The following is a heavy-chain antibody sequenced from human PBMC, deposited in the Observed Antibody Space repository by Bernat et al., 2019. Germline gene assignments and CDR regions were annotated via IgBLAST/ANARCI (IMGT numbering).Heavy chain of an antibody. CDR1: GGSISSSSYY. CDR3: ARGAMAGTNYYYYYMDV. J-gene: IGHJ6*03. CDR2: IYYSGST. Sequence: QLQLQESGPGLVKPSETLSLTCTVSGGSISSSSYYWGWIRQPPGKGLEWIGSIYYSGSTYYNPSLKSRVTISVDTSKNQFSLKLSSVTAADTAVYYCARGAMAGTNYYYYYMDVWGKGTTVTVSS. V-gene: IGHV4-39*01. D-gene: IGHD6-19*01.